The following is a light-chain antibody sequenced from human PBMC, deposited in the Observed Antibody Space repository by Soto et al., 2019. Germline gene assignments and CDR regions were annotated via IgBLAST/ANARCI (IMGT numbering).Light chain of an antibody. CDR3: SSYAGSSNV. CDR1: SSDAGGYNY. CDR2: EVN. V-gene: IGLV2-8*01. Sequence: QSVLTQPPSASGSPGQSVAISCTGTSSDAGGYNYVSWYQQHPGKAPKLMIYEVNKRPSGVPDRFSGSKSGNTASLTGSGLQAEDEADYYCSSYAGSSNVFGTGTKVTVL. J-gene: IGLJ1*01.